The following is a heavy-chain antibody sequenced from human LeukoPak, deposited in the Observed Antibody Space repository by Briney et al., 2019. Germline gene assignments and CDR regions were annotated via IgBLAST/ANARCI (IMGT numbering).Heavy chain of an antibody. CDR1: GGSISSSSYY. CDR3: ARDGGAYCGGDCYSDRPARVAFDI. D-gene: IGHD2-21*02. Sequence: SSETLSLTCTVSGGSISSSSYYWGWIRQPPGKGLEWIGSIYYSGSTYYNPSLKSRVTISVDTSKNQFSLKLSSVTAADTAVYYCARDGGAYCGGDCYSDRPARVAFDIWGQGTMVTVSS. CDR2: IYYSGST. V-gene: IGHV4-39*07. J-gene: IGHJ3*02.